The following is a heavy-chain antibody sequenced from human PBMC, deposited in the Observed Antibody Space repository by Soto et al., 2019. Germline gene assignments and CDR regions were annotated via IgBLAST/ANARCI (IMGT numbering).Heavy chain of an antibody. D-gene: IGHD3-16*02. CDR3: EAEMTFGKLSVV. J-gene: IGHJ6*02. CDR2: IFPKFGTT. CDR1: GDTDTNSV. Sequence: QVQLVQSGAEVKKPGSSVKVSCKASGDTDTNSVISWVRQAPGQGLEWMGGIFPKFGTTYSAQKLQDRLTITADESTSTVYMQLSSLRLDDTAVYYCEAEMTFGKLSVVWGQGTTVTVSS. V-gene: IGHV1-69*01.